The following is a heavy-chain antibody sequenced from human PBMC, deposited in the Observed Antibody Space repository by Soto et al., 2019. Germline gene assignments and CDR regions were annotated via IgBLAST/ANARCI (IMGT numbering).Heavy chain of an antibody. D-gene: IGHD2-2*01. V-gene: IGHV4-59*01. J-gene: IGHJ3*02. CDR1: GGSISSYY. Sequence: SETLSLTCTVSGGSISSYYWSWIRQPPGKGLEWIGYIYYSGSTNYNPSLKSRVTISVDTSKNQFSLKLSSVTAADTAVYYCARGGPAAHDAFDIWGQGTMVTVSS. CDR2: IYYSGST. CDR3: ARGGPAAHDAFDI.